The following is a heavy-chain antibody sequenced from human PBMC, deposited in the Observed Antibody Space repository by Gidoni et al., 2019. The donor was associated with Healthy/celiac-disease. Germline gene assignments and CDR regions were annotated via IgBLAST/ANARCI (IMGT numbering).Heavy chain of an antibody. CDR1: GFTFSSYS. Sequence: EVQLVESGGGLVKPGGSLRLSCAASGFTFSSYSMNWVRQAPGKGLEWVASISSSSSYIYYADSVKGRFTISRDNAKNSLYLQMNSLRAEDTAVYYCARATAEEYQLLYYGMDVWGQGTTVTVSS. V-gene: IGHV3-21*01. D-gene: IGHD2-2*02. CDR2: ISSSSSYI. CDR3: ARATAEEYQLLYYGMDV. J-gene: IGHJ6*02.